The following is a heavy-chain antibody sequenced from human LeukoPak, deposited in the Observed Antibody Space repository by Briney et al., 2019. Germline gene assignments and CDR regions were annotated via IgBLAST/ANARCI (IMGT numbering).Heavy chain of an antibody. D-gene: IGHD3-10*01. Sequence: GGSLRLSCAASGFTFSSYGMHWVRQAPGKGLEWVAVISYDGSNKYYADSVKGRFTISRDNSKNTPYLQMNSLRAEDTAVYYCAKDRTGSGSYFYWGQGTLVTVSS. CDR2: ISYDGSNK. J-gene: IGHJ4*02. V-gene: IGHV3-30*18. CDR1: GFTFSSYG. CDR3: AKDRTGSGSYFY.